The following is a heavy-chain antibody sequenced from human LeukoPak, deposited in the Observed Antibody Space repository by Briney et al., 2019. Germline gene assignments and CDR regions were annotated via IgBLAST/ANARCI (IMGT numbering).Heavy chain of an antibody. V-gene: IGHV3-23*01. CDR1: GFTFSSYG. CDR2: ISGSGGST. D-gene: IGHD3-22*01. CDR3: AKEYYYDSSGYYVWDY. J-gene: IGHJ4*02. Sequence: GGSLRLSCAASGFTFSSYGMSWVRQAPGKRLEWVSAISGSGGSTYYADSVKGRFTISRDNSKNTLYLQMNSLRAEDTAVYYCAKEYYYDSSGYYVWDYWGQGTLVTVSS.